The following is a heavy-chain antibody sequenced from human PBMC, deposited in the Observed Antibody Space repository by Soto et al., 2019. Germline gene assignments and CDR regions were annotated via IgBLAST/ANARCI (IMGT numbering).Heavy chain of an antibody. CDR3: PRGANDFINFDCNFDL. Sequence: VSCKGSGSPFISYAMHWVSHGPGARLEGLGWSNAANGKPQYSQRFQGRVTITGDTSAGTAYSELSSLRSEATAVYYCPRGANDFINFDCNFDLWGRGTLGT. D-gene: IGHD4-4*01. CDR2: SNAANGKP. J-gene: IGHJ2*01. CDR1: GSPFISYA. V-gene: IGHV1-3*01.